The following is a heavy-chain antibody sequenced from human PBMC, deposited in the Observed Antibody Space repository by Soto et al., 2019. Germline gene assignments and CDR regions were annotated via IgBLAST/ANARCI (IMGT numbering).Heavy chain of an antibody. CDR1: GFTFSSYS. CDR2: ISSSSSTI. J-gene: IGHJ4*02. Sequence: PGGSLRLSCAASGFTFSSYSMNWVRQAPGKGLEWVSYISSSSSTIYYADSVKGRFTISRDNAKNSLYLQMNSLRSEDTAVYYCARDSGGDRYIVATISFDYWGQGTLVTVSS. CDR3: ARDSGGDRYIVATISFDY. D-gene: IGHD5-12*01. V-gene: IGHV3-48*01.